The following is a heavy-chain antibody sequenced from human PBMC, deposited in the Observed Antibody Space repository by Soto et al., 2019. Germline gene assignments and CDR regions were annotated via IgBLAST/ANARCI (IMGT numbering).Heavy chain of an antibody. CDR2: IYYSGST. J-gene: IGHJ6*02. CDR1: GGSISSGGYY. Sequence: TLSLTCTVSGGSISSGGYYWSWIRQHPGKGLEWIGYIYYSGSTYYNPSLKSRVTISVDTSKNQFSLKLSSVTAADTAVYYCARDWRMSPTRYYGMDVWGQGTTVTVSS. CDR3: ARDWRMSPTRYYGMDV. V-gene: IGHV4-31*03.